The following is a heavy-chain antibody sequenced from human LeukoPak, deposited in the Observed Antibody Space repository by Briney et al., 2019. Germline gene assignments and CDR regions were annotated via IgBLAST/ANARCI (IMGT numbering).Heavy chain of an antibody. CDR2: ISSSSSYI. Sequence: PGGSLRLSCAASGFTFSSYTMNWVRQVPGKGLEWVSSISSSSSYIYYADSVKGRFTISRDNAKNSLYLQMNSLRAEDTAVYYCARDRRTVTTNDYWGQGTPVTVSS. V-gene: IGHV3-21*01. D-gene: IGHD4-17*01. CDR3: ARDRRTVTTNDY. J-gene: IGHJ4*02. CDR1: GFTFSSYT.